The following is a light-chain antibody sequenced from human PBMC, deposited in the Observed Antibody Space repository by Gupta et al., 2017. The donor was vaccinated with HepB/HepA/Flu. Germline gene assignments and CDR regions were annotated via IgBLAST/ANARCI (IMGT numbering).Light chain of an antibody. CDR2: RNN. Sequence: QSVLTQPPSASGTPGQRVNISCSGSSSNIGSNYVYWYQQLPGTAPKLLIYRNNQRPSGVPDRFSGSKSGTSASLAISGLRSEDEADYYCAAWDDSLSGLVGGGTKLTVL. CDR3: AAWDDSLSGL. V-gene: IGLV1-47*01. J-gene: IGLJ2*01. CDR1: SSNIGSNY.